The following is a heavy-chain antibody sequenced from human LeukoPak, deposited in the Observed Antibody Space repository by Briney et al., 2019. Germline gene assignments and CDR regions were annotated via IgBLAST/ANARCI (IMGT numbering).Heavy chain of an antibody. CDR2: INPNSGGT. Sequence: ASVKVSCKASGYTFNVYYIHWVRQAPGQGLEWMGWINPNSGGTNYAQNFQGRVTMTRDTSISTAYMELSRLRSDDTAVYYCAREVPLYFDYWGQGTLVTVSS. V-gene: IGHV1-2*02. CDR3: AREVPLYFDY. CDR1: GYTFNVYY. J-gene: IGHJ4*02.